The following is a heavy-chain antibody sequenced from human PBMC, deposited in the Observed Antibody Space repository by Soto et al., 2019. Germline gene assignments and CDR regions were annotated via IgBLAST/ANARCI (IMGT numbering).Heavy chain of an antibody. Sequence: ASVKVSCKASGYTFTYLYLHWVRQARGQALEWMGWITPFNGNTNYAQKFQDRVTITRDRSMSTAYMELSSLRSEDTAMYYCARSATYYYDSSASDAFDIWGQGTMVTVSS. CDR2: ITPFNGNT. J-gene: IGHJ3*02. V-gene: IGHV1-45*02. D-gene: IGHD3-22*01. CDR1: GYTFTYLY. CDR3: ARSATYYYDSSASDAFDI.